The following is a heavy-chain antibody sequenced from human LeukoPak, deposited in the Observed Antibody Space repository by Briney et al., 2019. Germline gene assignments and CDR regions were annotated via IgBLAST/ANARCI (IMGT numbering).Heavy chain of an antibody. J-gene: IGHJ4*02. D-gene: IGHD6-13*01. CDR1: GYSISSGYY. CDR2: IYYSGST. Sequence: SESLSLTCAVSGYSISSGYYWGWIRQPPGKGLEWIGSIYYSGSTYYNPSLKSRVTISVDTSKNQFSLKLSSVTAADTAVYYCARQPIEEQPPDYWGQGTLVTVSS. V-gene: IGHV4-38-2*01. CDR3: ARQPIEEQPPDY.